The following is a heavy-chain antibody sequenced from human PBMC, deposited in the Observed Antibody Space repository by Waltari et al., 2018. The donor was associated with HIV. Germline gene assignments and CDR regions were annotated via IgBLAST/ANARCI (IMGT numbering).Heavy chain of an antibody. Sequence: QVQLQQWGAGLLKPSETLSLTCAVYGGSFSGYYWSWIRQPPGKGLAWIGEINHSGSTNYNPSLKSRVTISVDTSKNQFSLKLSSVTAADTAVYYCATYYGDSYYYYYYGMDVWGQGTTVTVSS. V-gene: IGHV4-34*01. J-gene: IGHJ6*02. D-gene: IGHD4-17*01. CDR1: GGSFSGYY. CDR2: INHSGST. CDR3: ATYYGDSYYYYYYGMDV.